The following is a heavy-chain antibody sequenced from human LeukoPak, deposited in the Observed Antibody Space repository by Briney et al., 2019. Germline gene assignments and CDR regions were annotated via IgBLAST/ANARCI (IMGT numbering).Heavy chain of an antibody. CDR1: GASISSRY. J-gene: IGHJ2*01. D-gene: IGHD2-21*02. CDR3: ARAKGRDVVATRERYFDL. V-gene: IGHV4-4*07. CDR2: VYTRGST. Sequence: KPSETLSPTCSVSGASISSRYWSWIRQPAGKGLEWIGGVYTRGSTQYNPSLKSRVIMSIDTSRNQFSLRLNSVTAADTAVYYCARAKGRDVVATRERYFDLWGRGILVTVS.